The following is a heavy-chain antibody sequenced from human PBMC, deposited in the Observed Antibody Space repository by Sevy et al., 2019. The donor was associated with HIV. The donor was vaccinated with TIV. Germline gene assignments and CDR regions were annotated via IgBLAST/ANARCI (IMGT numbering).Heavy chain of an antibody. CDR2: IIPIFGTA. CDR1: GGTFSSYA. Sequence: ASVKVSCKASGGTFSSYAISWVRQAPGQGLEWMGGIIPIFGTANYAQKFQGRVTITADESTNTAYMELSSLRSEDTAVYYCAREDSYGRGATTNYFDYWGQGTLVTVSS. J-gene: IGHJ4*02. V-gene: IGHV1-69*13. CDR3: AREDSYGRGATTNYFDY. D-gene: IGHD5-18*01.